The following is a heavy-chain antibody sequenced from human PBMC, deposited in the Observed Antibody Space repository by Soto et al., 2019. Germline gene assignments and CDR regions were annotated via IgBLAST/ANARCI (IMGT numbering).Heavy chain of an antibody. CDR2: INHSGST. Sequence: SETLSLTCAVYGGSFSGYYWSWIRQPPGKGLEWIGEINHSGSTNYNPSLKSRVTISVDTSKNQFSLKLSSVTAADTAVYYCAGGTVIALARPLYYWGQRTLVTVSS. CDR3: AGGTVIALARPLYY. D-gene: IGHD6-19*01. J-gene: IGHJ4*02. V-gene: IGHV4-34*01. CDR1: GGSFSGYY.